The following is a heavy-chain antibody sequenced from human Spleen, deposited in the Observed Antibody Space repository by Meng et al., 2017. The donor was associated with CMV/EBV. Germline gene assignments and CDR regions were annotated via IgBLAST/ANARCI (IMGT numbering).Heavy chain of an antibody. CDR3: GAGAVAGHDFKT. Sequence: KVSCKASGYNFGIYSIGWVRQMPGKGLEWMGIINPGDSDTRYSPSFQGQVTISADKSISTAYLQWSSLKASDTAMYYCGAGAVAGHDFKTWGQGTLVTVSS. CDR2: INPGDSDT. J-gene: IGHJ5*02. CDR1: GYNFGIYS. V-gene: IGHV5-51*01. D-gene: IGHD6-19*01.